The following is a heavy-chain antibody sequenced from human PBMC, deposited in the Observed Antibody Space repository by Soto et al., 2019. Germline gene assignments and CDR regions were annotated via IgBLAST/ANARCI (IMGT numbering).Heavy chain of an antibody. CDR3: ARGGVSTRTFDY. Sequence: PCESLKISCKGSGYNFACYWIAWVRQMPGKGLELMGIIYPSDSDTRYRPSFQGQVTISADKSISSAYLQWSSLRASDTAMYYCARGGVSTRTFDYWGQGTPVTVSS. CDR1: GYNFACYW. CDR2: IYPSDSDT. D-gene: IGHD3-3*01. J-gene: IGHJ4*02. V-gene: IGHV5-51*01.